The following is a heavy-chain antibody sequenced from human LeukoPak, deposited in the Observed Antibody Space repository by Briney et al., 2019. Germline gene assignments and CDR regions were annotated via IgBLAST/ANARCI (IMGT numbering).Heavy chain of an antibody. CDR1: GGFINSYY. Sequence: SETLSLTCTVSGGFINSYYWSWIRQPAGKGLEWIGRVYTSGITNYNPSLKSRVTISVDTSKNQFSLKLSSVTAADTAVYYCARAGYCSSTSCYQTGYYYYYMDVWGKGTTVTVSS. CDR3: ARAGYCSSTSCYQTGYYYYYMDV. CDR2: VYTSGIT. J-gene: IGHJ6*03. V-gene: IGHV4-4*07. D-gene: IGHD2-2*01.